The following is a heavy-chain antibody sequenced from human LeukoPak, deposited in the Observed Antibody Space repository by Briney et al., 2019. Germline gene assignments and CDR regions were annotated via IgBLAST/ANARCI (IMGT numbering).Heavy chain of an antibody. CDR1: GFIFSSYG. D-gene: IGHD6-13*01. V-gene: IGHV3-23*01. J-gene: IGHJ4*02. Sequence: GGSLRLSCAASGFIFSSYGMSWVRQAPGKGLEWVSSISGSGGSTYYADSVKGRFTISRDNSKNTLYLQMNSLRAEDTAVYYCANSAAVGTFYWGQGTLVTVSS. CDR3: ANSAAVGTFY. CDR2: ISGSGGST.